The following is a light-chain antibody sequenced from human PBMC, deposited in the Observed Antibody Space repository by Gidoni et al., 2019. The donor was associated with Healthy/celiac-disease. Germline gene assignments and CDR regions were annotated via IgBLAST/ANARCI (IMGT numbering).Light chain of an antibody. CDR1: SSDVGAYNY. CDR3: SSYTSSSTYV. CDR2: EVS. J-gene: IGLJ1*01. V-gene: IGLV2-14*01. Sequence: QSALPQPASVSGSPGPSITISCTGTSSDVGAYNYVSWYQQHPGKAPKLMIYEVSNRPSGVSNRFSGSKSGNTASLPISGLQAEDEADYYCSSYTSSSTYVFGTGTKVTVL.